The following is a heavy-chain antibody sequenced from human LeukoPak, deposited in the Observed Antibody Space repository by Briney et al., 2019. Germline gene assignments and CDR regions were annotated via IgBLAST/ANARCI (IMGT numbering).Heavy chain of an antibody. CDR1: GGSFSSYY. CDR2: INHSGST. V-gene: IGHV4-34*01. CDR3: ARVSSRNYYGSGSYYKGRYFQH. J-gene: IGHJ1*01. D-gene: IGHD3-10*01. Sequence: SETLSLTCAVYGGSFSSYYWSWIRQPAGKGLEWIGEINHSGSTNYNPSLKSRVTISVDTSKNQFSLKLSSVTAADTAVYYCARVSSRNYYGSGSYYKGRYFQHWGQGTLVTVSS.